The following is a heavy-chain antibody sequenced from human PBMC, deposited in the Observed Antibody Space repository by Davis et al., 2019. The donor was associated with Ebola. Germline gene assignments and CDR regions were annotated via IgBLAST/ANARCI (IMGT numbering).Heavy chain of an antibody. CDR1: GFRFSDYG. CDR2: LSYDGHNT. D-gene: IGHD2-2*01. J-gene: IGHJ4*02. Sequence: GESLKISCVGSGFRFSDYGIHWVRQAPGKGLEWISGLSYDGHNTYYADSVKGRFTISRDNAKNSMFLQMNDLRVEDTAVYFCVKGLVVFPAAISYFDHWGQGTLVTVSS. V-gene: IGHV3-30*18. CDR3: VKGLVVFPAAISYFDH.